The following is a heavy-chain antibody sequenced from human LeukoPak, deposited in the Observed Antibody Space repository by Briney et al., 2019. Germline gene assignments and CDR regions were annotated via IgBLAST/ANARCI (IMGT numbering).Heavy chain of an antibody. J-gene: IGHJ4*02. Sequence: GGSLRLSCAASGFTFDDYAMHWVRQAPGKGLEWVSGINWNGGSTGYADSVKGRFTISRDNAKNSLYLQMNSLRAEDTALYYCARAWIDYGDLLPFDYWGQGTLVTVSS. CDR1: GFTFDDYA. V-gene: IGHV3-20*04. CDR3: ARAWIDYGDLLPFDY. CDR2: INWNGGST. D-gene: IGHD4-17*01.